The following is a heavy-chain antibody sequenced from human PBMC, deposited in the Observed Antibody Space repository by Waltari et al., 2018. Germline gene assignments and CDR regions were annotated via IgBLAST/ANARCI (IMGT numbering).Heavy chain of an antibody. CDR2: IKQDGSEK. Sequence: EVQLVESGGGLVQPGGSLRLPCVACGFPFSSYWMSWVRQTTGKGLEWGANIKQDGSEKYAVDPVKGRFTISRNNAKNSLYLQMNSLRAEDTAVYYCARPDSSGGYYYYGMDVWGQGTTVTVSS. D-gene: IGHD3-22*01. J-gene: IGHJ6*02. V-gene: IGHV3-7*04. CDR3: ARPDSSGGYYYYGMDV. CDR1: GFPFSSYW.